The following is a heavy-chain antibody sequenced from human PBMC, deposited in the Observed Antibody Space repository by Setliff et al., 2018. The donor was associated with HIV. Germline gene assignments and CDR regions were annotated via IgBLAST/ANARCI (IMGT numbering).Heavy chain of an antibody. Sequence: SETLSLTCTVSGGSMSSYYWSWIRQPPGKGLEWIGSIYYTGSTDYNPSLMSRVTISVDTSKNQFSLKLSSVTAADTAVYYCARVGLRFKYTFDYWGQGMLVTVSS. CDR2: IYYTGST. J-gene: IGHJ4*02. CDR3: ARVGLRFKYTFDY. CDR1: GGSMSSYY. V-gene: IGHV4-59*08. D-gene: IGHD5-12*01.